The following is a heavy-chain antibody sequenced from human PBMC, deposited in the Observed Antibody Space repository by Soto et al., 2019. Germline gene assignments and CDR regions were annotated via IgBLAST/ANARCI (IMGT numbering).Heavy chain of an antibody. D-gene: IGHD4-17*01. CDR3: ARDLNDSGDWYFDL. V-gene: IGHV4-30-2*01. J-gene: IGHJ2*01. CDR1: GGSISSGGYC. CDR2: IHHSGST. Sequence: QLQLQESGSGLVKPSRTLSLTCAVSGGSISSGGYCWSWIRQPPGKGLEWIGYIHHSGSTHYNPSLKSRVTIAVDRSKNQFSLKLSSVTAADTAVYYCARDLNDSGDWYFDLWGRGTLVTVSS.